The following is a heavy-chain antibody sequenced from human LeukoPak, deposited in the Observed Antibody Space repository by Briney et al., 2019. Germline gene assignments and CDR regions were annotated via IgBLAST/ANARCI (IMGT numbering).Heavy chain of an antibody. CDR2: IYHSGST. V-gene: IGHV4-4*02. J-gene: IGHJ6*04. Sequence: ASETLSLTCAVSGGSISSSNWWSWVRQRPGKGLEWIGEIYHSGSTNYNPSLKSRVTISVDKSKNHFSLKLSSVTAADTAVYNGAKGYYGADRGVWGKGTTVTVSS. CDR3: AKGYYGADRGV. D-gene: IGHD3-3*01. CDR1: GGSISSSNW.